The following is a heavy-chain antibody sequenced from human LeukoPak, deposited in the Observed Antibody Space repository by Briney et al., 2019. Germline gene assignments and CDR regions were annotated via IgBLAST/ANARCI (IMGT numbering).Heavy chain of an antibody. Sequence: NSSETLSLTCTVSGGSVSSGSYYWSRIRQPPGKGLERIGYMYYSGSTNYNPSLKSRVTISVDTSKNQFSLKLSSVTAADTAMYYCARDRLRDYYDSSGYAFDIWGQGTMVTVSS. V-gene: IGHV4-61*01. J-gene: IGHJ3*02. D-gene: IGHD3-22*01. CDR3: ARDRLRDYYDSSGYAFDI. CDR1: GGSVSSGSYY. CDR2: MYYSGST.